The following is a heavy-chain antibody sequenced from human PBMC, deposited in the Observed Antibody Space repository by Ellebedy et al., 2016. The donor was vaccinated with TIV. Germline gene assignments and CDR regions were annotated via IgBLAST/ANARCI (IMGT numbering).Heavy chain of an antibody. CDR1: GASIRSSSYY. CDR2: IINSGKN. J-gene: IGHJ5*02. CDR3: AREVVTTNTNWFDP. V-gene: IGHV4-39*02. D-gene: IGHD2-21*02. Sequence: MPSETLSLTCTVSGASIRSSSYYWGWLRQPPGKGLEWIGIIINSGKNYYSSSLKSRLTISVDTSKNQFSLKLSSVTAADTAMYYCAREVVTTNTNWFDPWGQGALVTVSS.